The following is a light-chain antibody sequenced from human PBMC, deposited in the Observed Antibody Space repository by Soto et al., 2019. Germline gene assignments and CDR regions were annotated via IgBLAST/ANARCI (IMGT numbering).Light chain of an antibody. Sequence: QSALTQPASVSGSPGQSITISCTGTSSDVGGYNYVSWYQQHPGNAPRLMIYEVTNRPSGVSNRFSGSKSGNTASLTISGLQTEDEADYYCSSYTGSTTTTLYVFGSGTQLTVL. CDR2: EVT. V-gene: IGLV2-14*01. J-gene: IGLJ7*01. CDR3: SSYTGSTTTTLYV. CDR1: SSDVGGYNY.